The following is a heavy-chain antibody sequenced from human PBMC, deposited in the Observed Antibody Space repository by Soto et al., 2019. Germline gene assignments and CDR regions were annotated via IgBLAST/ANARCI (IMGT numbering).Heavy chain of an antibody. J-gene: IGHJ6*02. CDR1: GGTFGNSA. CDR3: ARGKGRQQLGGTYSSGIDV. CDR2: IIPIFPTP. D-gene: IGHD3-3*02. Sequence: QVQLVQSGAEVKKPGSSVTVSCKASGGTFGNSAISWVRQAPGQGVEWMGGIIPIFPTPGYAQKFQGRGTIHADETTSTAYRALTRPVSADTAVYYCARGKGRQQLGGTYSSGIDVGGQGNTVSRSS. V-gene: IGHV1-69*12.